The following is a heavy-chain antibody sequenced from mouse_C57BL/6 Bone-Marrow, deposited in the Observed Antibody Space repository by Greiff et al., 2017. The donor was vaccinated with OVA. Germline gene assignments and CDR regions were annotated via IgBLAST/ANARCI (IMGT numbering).Heavy chain of an antibody. CDR3: ARWITTVVATDYFDY. J-gene: IGHJ2*01. CDR1: GYTFTSYW. D-gene: IGHD1-1*01. V-gene: IGHV1-64*01. Sequence: QVQLQQPGAELVKPGASVKLSCKASGYTFTSYWMHWVKQRPGQGLEWIGMIHPNSGSTNYNEKFKSKATLTVDKSSSTAYMQRSSLTSEDSAVYYCARWITTVVATDYFDYWGQGTTLTVSS. CDR2: IHPNSGST.